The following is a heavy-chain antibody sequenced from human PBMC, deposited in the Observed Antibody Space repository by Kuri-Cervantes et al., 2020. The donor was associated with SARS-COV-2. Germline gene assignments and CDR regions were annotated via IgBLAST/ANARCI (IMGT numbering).Heavy chain of an antibody. CDR2: INHSGST. CDR3: ARATFYYDSSGYYSDY. J-gene: IGHJ4*02. Sequence: SQTLSLTCAVYGGSFSGYYWSWIRQPPGKGLEWIGEINHSGSTNYNPPLKSRVTISVDTSKNQFSLKLSSVTAADTAVYYCARATFYYDSSGYYSDYWGQGALVTVSS. D-gene: IGHD3-22*01. V-gene: IGHV4-34*01. CDR1: GGSFSGYY.